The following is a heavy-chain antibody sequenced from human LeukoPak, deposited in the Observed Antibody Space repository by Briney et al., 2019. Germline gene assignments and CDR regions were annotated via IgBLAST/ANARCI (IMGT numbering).Heavy chain of an antibody. D-gene: IGHD6-6*01. CDR3: ARDRSSFSYAFDI. J-gene: IGHJ3*02. V-gene: IGHV1-3*04. CDR1: GYTFTTYA. CDR2: ISTYNDDR. Sequence: ASVKVSCKASGYTFTTYAIHWVRQAPGQRLEWMGWISTYNDDRKYSPKFQGTVTITTDTSASTAYLELSSLRSEDTAVYYCARDRSSFSYAFDIWGQGTMVTVSS.